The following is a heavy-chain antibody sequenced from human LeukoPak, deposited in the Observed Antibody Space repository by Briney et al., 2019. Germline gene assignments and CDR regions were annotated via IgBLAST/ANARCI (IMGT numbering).Heavy chain of an antibody. D-gene: IGHD1-26*01. Sequence: PGGSLRLSCAASGFTFSSYSMNWVRQAPGKGLEWVSYISSGSNAIYYVDSVKGRFTISRDNAKNSLYLQMNSLRDEDTPVYYCAKDRGSGSYYSFHIWGQGTMVTVSS. CDR2: ISSGSNAI. CDR3: AKDRGSGSYYSFHI. J-gene: IGHJ3*02. CDR1: GFTFSSYS. V-gene: IGHV3-48*02.